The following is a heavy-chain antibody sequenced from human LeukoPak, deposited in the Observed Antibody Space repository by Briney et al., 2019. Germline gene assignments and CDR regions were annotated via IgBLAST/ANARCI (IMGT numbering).Heavy chain of an antibody. D-gene: IGHD6-19*01. CDR1: GFTFSSYE. CDR3: ARDPYSGGYGAYYYYYMDV. Sequence: GGSLRLSCAASGFTFSSYEMNWVRQAPGKGLEWVSYISGSGRTIYYANSVKGRFTISRDNAKNSLYLQMNSLRADDTAVYYCARDPYSGGYGAYYYYYMDVWGKGTTVTVSS. J-gene: IGHJ6*03. CDR2: ISGSGRTI. V-gene: IGHV3-48*03.